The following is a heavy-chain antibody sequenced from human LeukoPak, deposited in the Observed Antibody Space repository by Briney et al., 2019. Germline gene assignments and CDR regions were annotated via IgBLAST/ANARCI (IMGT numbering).Heavy chain of an antibody. V-gene: IGHV1-24*01. Sequence: GASVKVSCKVSGYTLTELSMHWVRQAPGKGLEWMGGFDPEDGETIYAQKFQGRVTITADESTSTAYMELSSLRSEDTAVYYCARLSGSYQSGYWGQGTLVTVSS. CDR2: FDPEDGET. CDR1: GYTLTELS. J-gene: IGHJ4*02. CDR3: ARLSGSYQSGY. D-gene: IGHD1-26*01.